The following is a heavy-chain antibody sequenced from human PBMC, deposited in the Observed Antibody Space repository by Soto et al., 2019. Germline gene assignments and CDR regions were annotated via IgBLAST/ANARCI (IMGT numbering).Heavy chain of an antibody. Sequence: ASVKVSCKASGYIFTSYSMHWVRQAPGQGLEWMGIINPSGGSTSYAQKFQGRVTITADESTSTAYMELSSLRSEDTAVYYCARERGQVVVIPGYYGMDVWGQGTTVTVSS. V-gene: IGHV1-46*01. CDR3: ARERGQVVVIPGYYGMDV. J-gene: IGHJ6*02. CDR1: GYIFTSYS. CDR2: INPSGGST. D-gene: IGHD3-22*01.